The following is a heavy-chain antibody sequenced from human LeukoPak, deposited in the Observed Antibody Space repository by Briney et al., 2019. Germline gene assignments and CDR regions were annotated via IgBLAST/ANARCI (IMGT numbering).Heavy chain of an antibody. Sequence: AGGSLRLSCAASGFTFSSYWMSWVRQAPGKGLEWVANIKQDGSEKYYVDSVKGRFTISRDNAKNSLYLQMNSLRAEDTAVYYCAKPRLMGGGDCYSYWGQGTLVTVSS. CDR1: GFTFSSYW. D-gene: IGHD2-21*02. J-gene: IGHJ4*02. CDR3: AKPRLMGGGDCYSY. V-gene: IGHV3-7*03. CDR2: IKQDGSEK.